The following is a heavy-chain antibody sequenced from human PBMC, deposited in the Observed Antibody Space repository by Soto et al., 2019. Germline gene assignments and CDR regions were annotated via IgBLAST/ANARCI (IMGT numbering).Heavy chain of an antibody. CDR3: AMDTEATSINFDY. CDR1: GYIFPSYG. D-gene: IGHD5-12*01. Sequence: QVQLLQSGAELKKPGASVKVSCKASGYIFPSYGISWARQAPGQGLEWMGWISAHNGKTNYAQKVQGRITMTTDTSTSTAYMELRSLRSDDTAVYYCAMDTEATSINFDYWGQGTLVTVSS. CDR2: ISAHNGKT. J-gene: IGHJ4*02. V-gene: IGHV1-18*04.